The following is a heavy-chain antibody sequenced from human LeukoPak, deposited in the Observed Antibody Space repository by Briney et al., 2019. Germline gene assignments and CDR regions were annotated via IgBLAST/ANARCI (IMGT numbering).Heavy chain of an antibody. J-gene: IGHJ4*02. CDR1: GFTFSSYE. Sequence: GGSLRLSCAASGFTFSSYEMNWVRQAPGKGLEWVSYISSSGSTIYYADSVKGRFTISRDNAKNSLYLQMNSLRAEDTAVYYCARGPYYDSSGYQHTFDYWGQGTLVTVSS. D-gene: IGHD3-22*01. CDR3: ARGPYYDSSGYQHTFDY. V-gene: IGHV3-48*03. CDR2: ISSSGSTI.